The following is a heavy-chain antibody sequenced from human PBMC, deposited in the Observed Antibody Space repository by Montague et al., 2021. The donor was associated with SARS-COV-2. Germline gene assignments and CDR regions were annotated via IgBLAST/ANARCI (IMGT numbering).Heavy chain of an antibody. D-gene: IGHD5-24*01. CDR3: ARNQGRWLQPGVYFDY. V-gene: IGHV4-59*01. Sequence: SETLSLTCTVSGGSISSYYWSWIRQPPGKGLEWIGYIYYSGSTDYNPSLKSRVTISVDTSKNQFSLKLSSVTAADTAVYYCARNQGRWLQPGVYFDYWGQGAMVPVPS. CDR1: GGSISSYY. J-gene: IGHJ4*02. CDR2: IYYSGST.